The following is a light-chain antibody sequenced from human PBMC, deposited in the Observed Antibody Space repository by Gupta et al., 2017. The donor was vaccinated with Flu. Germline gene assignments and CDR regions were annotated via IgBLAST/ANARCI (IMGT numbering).Light chain of an antibody. CDR1: RSDVGSYNY. J-gene: IGLJ1*01. Sequence: QSVLTQPASVSVSPGQSITISCTGTRSDVGSYNYVSWYQQHPGKAPKLMLYEVSNRPSGVANRFSGSKSGNTASLTISGLQAEDEADYYCSSYTSSSTLHVFGTGTKVTVL. CDR2: EVS. CDR3: SSYTSSSTLHV. V-gene: IGLV2-14*01.